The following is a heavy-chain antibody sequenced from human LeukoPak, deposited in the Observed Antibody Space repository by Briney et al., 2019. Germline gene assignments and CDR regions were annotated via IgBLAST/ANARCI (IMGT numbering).Heavy chain of an antibody. D-gene: IGHD6-19*01. CDR3: AKVMGSGWFFDY. Sequence: GGSLRLSCAASGFTFSSNAMSCVRQAPGKGLEWVSAISGSGGSTYYADSVKGRFTISRDNSKNTLYLQMNSLRAEDTAVYYCAKVMGSGWFFDYWGQGTLVTVSS. V-gene: IGHV3-23*01. J-gene: IGHJ4*02. CDR2: ISGSGGST. CDR1: GFTFSSNA.